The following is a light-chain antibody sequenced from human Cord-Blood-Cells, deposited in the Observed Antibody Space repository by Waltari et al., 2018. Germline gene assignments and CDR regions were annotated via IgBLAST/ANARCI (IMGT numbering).Light chain of an antibody. V-gene: IGLV3-25*02. CDR3: QSADSSGTYVV. CDR2: KGS. CDR1: ALPKQY. Sequence: SYELTQPPSVSVSPGQTARITCSGDALPKQYAYWYQQKPGQAPVLVIYKGSERPSGIPERFSGSSSGTTVTLTISGVQAEDEADYYGQSADSSGTYVVFGGGTKLTVL. J-gene: IGLJ2*01.